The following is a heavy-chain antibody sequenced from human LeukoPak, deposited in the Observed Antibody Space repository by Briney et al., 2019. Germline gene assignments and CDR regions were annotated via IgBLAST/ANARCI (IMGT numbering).Heavy chain of an antibody. D-gene: IGHD1-7*01. CDR2: IGTAADT. J-gene: IGHJ4*02. V-gene: IGHV3-13*01. Sequence: GGSLRLSCAASGFTFSSYDMHWVRQAIGRGLDWVSSIGTAADTYYPGSVKRRFTISRENGKNSLYLQMNSLRAGDTAVYYCARGPIVGITETKGYFDYWGQGILVTVSS. CDR3: ARGPIVGITETKGYFDY. CDR1: GFTFSSYD.